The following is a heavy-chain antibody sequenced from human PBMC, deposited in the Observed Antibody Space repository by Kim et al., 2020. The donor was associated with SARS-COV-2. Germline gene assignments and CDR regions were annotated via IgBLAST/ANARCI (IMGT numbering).Heavy chain of an antibody. CDR3: AKDTRIAVAGGLSSFDY. CDR1: GFTFDDYA. CDR2: ISWNSGSI. J-gene: IGHJ4*02. Sequence: GGSLRLSCAASGFTFDDYAMHWVRQAPGKGLEWVSGISWNSGSIGYADSVKGRFTISRDNAKNSLYLQMNSLRAEDTALYYCAKDTRIAVAGGLSSFDYWGQGTLVTVSS. D-gene: IGHD6-19*01. V-gene: IGHV3-9*01.